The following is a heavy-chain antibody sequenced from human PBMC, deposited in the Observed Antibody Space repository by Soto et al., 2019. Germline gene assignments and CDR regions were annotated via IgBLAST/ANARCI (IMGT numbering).Heavy chain of an antibody. D-gene: IGHD6-19*01. CDR1: GFTFSSYG. CDR3: AKAYRGWCDAFDI. Sequence: QVQLVESGGGVVQPGRSLRLSCAASGFTFSSYGMHWVRQAPGKGLEWVAVISYDGSNKYYADSVKGRFTISRDNSKNTLYLQMNSLRAEDTAVYYCAKAYRGWCDAFDIWGQGTMVTVSS. CDR2: ISYDGSNK. J-gene: IGHJ3*02. V-gene: IGHV3-30*18.